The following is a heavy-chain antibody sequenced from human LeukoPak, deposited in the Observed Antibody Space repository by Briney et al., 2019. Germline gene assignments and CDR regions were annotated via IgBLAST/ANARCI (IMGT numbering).Heavy chain of an antibody. V-gene: IGHV1-69*13. CDR2: IIPIFGTA. J-gene: IGHJ4*02. Sequence: GASVKVSCKASGGTFSSYAISWVRQAPGQGLEWMGGIIPIFGTANYAQKFQGRVTITADESTSTAYMELSSLRSEDTAVYYCAREVHEGIAAAGPFDYWGQGTLVTVSS. CDR1: GGTFSSYA. CDR3: AREVHEGIAAAGPFDY. D-gene: IGHD6-13*01.